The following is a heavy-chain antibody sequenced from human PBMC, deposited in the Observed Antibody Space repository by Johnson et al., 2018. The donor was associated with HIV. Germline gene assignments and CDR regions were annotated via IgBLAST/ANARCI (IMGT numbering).Heavy chain of an antibody. J-gene: IGHJ3*02. V-gene: IGHV3-23*04. Sequence: VQLVESGGGLVQPGGSLRLSCAASRFTFINYAMNWVRQAPGTGLEWVSTISGSGATTFYADSVTGRFTISRDNSKNTRYLQMISLRGEDTAVYYCAKDREAWYISRWSPTDAFDIWGQGTMVTVSS. CDR1: RFTFINYA. CDR3: AKDREAWYISRWSPTDAFDI. D-gene: IGHD6-13*01. CDR2: ISGSGATT.